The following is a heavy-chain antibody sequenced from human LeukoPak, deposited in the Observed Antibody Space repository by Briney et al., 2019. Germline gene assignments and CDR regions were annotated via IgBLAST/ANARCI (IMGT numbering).Heavy chain of an antibody. D-gene: IGHD2-15*01. CDR2: INPSGGST. CDR1: GYTFTSYY. V-gene: IGHV1-46*01. CDR3: ARAPGGGGSRLGLVGY. J-gene: IGHJ4*02. Sequence: ASVKVSCKASGYTFTSYYMHWVRQAPGQGLEWMGIINPSGGSTSYAQKFQGRVTMTRDTSISTAYMELSRLRSDDTAVYYCARAPGGGGSRLGLVGYWGQGTLVTVSS.